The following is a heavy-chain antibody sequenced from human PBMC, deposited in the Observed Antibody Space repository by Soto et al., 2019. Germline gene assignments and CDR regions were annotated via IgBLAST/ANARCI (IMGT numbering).Heavy chain of an antibody. Sequence: PGESLKISCKGSGYSFTSYWIGWVRQMPGKGLEWMGIIYPADSDTRYSPSFQGQVTISADKSISTAYLQLSSLKASDTAMYYCARSTEITMVRGVIPALGMDVWGHGTTVTVAS. D-gene: IGHD3-10*01. V-gene: IGHV5-51*01. CDR2: IYPADSDT. J-gene: IGHJ6*02. CDR3: ARSTEITMVRGVIPALGMDV. CDR1: GYSFTSYW.